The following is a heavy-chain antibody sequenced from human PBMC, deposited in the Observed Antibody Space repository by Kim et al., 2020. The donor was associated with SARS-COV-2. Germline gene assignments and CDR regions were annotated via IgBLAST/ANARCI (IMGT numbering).Heavy chain of an antibody. CDR3: AKGGSFYDY. V-gene: IGHV3-23*01. Sequence: GDRAYYPDSGKGRFTISRDNSENTLYLQMNRLRADDTAVYYCAKGGSFYDYWGQGALVAVSS. CDR2: GDRA. J-gene: IGHJ4*02. D-gene: IGHD1-26*01.